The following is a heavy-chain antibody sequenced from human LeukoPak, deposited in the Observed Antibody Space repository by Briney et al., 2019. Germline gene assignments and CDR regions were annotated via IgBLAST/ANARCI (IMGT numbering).Heavy chain of an antibody. D-gene: IGHD5-24*01. CDR2: IGYSGST. J-gene: IGHJ3*02. Sequence: SETLSLTCTVSGGSISSSSSYWGWIRLPPGKGLDWIGNIGYSGSTYYNPSLKSRVTISVDTSKNQFSLKLSSLTAADTAVYYCARLTRPNRDMPTSNAFDIWGQGTMVTVSS. CDR3: ARLTRPNRDMPTSNAFDI. CDR1: GGSISSSSSY. V-gene: IGHV4-39*01.